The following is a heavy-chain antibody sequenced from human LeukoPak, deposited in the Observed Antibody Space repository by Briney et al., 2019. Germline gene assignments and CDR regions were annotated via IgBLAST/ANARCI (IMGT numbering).Heavy chain of an antibody. CDR1: GFTFSDYY. CDR3: ARDRYDILTGYGNAFDI. J-gene: IGHJ3*02. D-gene: IGHD3-9*01. Sequence: GGSLRLSCAASGFTFSDYYMSWIRQAPGKGLEWVSYISRSSSYTNYADSVKGRFTISRDNAKNSLYLQMNSLRAEDTAVYYCARDRYDILTGYGNAFDIWGQGTMVTVSS. CDR2: ISRSSSYT. V-gene: IGHV3-11*06.